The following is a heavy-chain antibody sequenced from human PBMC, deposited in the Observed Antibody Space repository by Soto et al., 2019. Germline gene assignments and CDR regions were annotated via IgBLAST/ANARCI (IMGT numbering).Heavy chain of an antibody. D-gene: IGHD3-16*01. Sequence: SETPSLTCAVCGESFCGYYWSWIRQPPGKGLEWIGEINHSGSTNYNPSLKSRVTISVDTSKNQFSLKLSSVTAADTAVYYCASRALRYYYYYMDVWGKGTTVTVSS. CDR1: GESFCGYY. CDR2: INHSGST. CDR3: ASRALRYYYYYMDV. J-gene: IGHJ6*03. V-gene: IGHV4-34*01.